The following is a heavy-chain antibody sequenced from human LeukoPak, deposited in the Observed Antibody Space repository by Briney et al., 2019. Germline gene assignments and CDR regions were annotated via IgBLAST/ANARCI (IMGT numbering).Heavy chain of an antibody. Sequence: ASVKVSCKASGYTFTSYGISWVRQAPGQGLEWMGWISAYNGNTNYAQKLQGRVTMTTDTSTSTAYMELRSLRSDDTAVYYCARALRGNYYDSSGYAFDYWGQGTLVTVSS. CDR2: ISAYNGNT. CDR1: GYTFTSYG. D-gene: IGHD3-22*01. CDR3: ARALRGNYYDSSGYAFDY. V-gene: IGHV1-18*01. J-gene: IGHJ4*02.